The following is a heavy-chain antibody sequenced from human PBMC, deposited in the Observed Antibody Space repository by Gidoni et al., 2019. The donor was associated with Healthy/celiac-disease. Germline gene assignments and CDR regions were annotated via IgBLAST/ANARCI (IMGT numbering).Heavy chain of an antibody. Sequence: LEWMGGIIPIFGTASYVQKVQGSVTITADEATSTAYMELSSLRSEDTVVYYCASLHCSSTSCYTHYYYYGMDVWGQGTTVTVSS. CDR2: IIPIFGTA. D-gene: IGHD2-2*02. J-gene: IGHJ6*02. V-gene: IGHV1-69*01. CDR3: ASLHCSSTSCYTHYYYYGMDV.